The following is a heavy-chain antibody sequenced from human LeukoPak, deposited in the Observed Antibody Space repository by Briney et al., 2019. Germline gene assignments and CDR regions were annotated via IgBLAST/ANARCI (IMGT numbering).Heavy chain of an antibody. Sequence: GASVKVSCKASGGTFSSYAISWVRQAPGRGLEWMGGIIPIFGTANYAQKFQGRVTITADESTSTAYMELSSLRSEDTAVYYCAREYSGYEFPFDYWGQGTLVTVSS. CDR1: GGTFSSYA. CDR2: IIPIFGTA. J-gene: IGHJ4*02. D-gene: IGHD5-12*01. CDR3: AREYSGYEFPFDY. V-gene: IGHV1-69*13.